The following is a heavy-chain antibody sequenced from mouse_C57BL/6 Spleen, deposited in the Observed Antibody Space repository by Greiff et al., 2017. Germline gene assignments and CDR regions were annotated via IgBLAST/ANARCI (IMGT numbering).Heavy chain of an antibody. Sequence: LQLKQSGPELVKPGASVKISCKASGYAFSSSWMNWVKQRPGKGLEWIGRIYPGDGDTNYNGKFKGKATLTADKSSSTAYMQLSSLTSEDSAVYFCAREGSYYYGSSPFAWWGQGTLVTVSA. CDR2: IYPGDGDT. V-gene: IGHV1-82*01. CDR1: GYAFSSSW. J-gene: IGHJ3*01. CDR3: AREGSYYYGSSPFAW. D-gene: IGHD1-1*01.